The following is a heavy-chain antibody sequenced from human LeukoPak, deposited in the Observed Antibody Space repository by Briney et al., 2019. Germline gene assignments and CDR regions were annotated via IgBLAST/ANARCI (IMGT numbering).Heavy chain of an antibody. CDR1: GGTFSSYA. J-gene: IGHJ4*02. CDR2: IIPIFGTA. D-gene: IGHD1-1*01. Sequence: SVKVSCKASGGTFSSYAISWVRQAPGQGLEWMGGIIPIFGTANYAQKFQGRVTIIADESTSTAYMELSSLRSEDTAVYYCARSRYNRTLFDYWGQGTLVTVSS. CDR3: ARSRYNRTLFDY. V-gene: IGHV1-69*01.